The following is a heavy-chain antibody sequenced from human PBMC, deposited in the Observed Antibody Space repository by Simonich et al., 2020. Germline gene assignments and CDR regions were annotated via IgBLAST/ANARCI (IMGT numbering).Heavy chain of an antibody. CDR1: GYSFTSYW. CDR2: TYPGDSAT. D-gene: IGHD3-22*01. CDR3: ARPTTDYDSSGYYYDY. Sequence: EVQLVQSGAEVKKPGESLKISCKGSGYSFTSYWIGWVRQMPGKGMEWMGITYPGDSATIYSPSFQGQVTISADKSISTAYLQWSSLKASDTAMYYCARPTTDYDSSGYYYDYWGQGTLVTVSS. V-gene: IGHV5-51*01. J-gene: IGHJ4*02.